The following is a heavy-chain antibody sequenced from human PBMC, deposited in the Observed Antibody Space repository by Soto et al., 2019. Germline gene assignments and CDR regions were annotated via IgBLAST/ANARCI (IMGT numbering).Heavy chain of an antibody. J-gene: IGHJ6*02. CDR1: GYTFISHG. D-gene: IGHD2-2*01. CDR2: ISGKNGNT. V-gene: IGHV1-18*04. Sequence: QVQLVQSGVEVKKPGASVKVSCKASGYTFISHGISWVRQAPGQGLEWMGWISGKNGNTNYAQKLQGRVTLTTDISTSTGCMELRSLRSDDTVVYYCARVSSSIVVVPDYGMDVWGQGTTVTVSS. CDR3: ARVSSSIVVVPDYGMDV.